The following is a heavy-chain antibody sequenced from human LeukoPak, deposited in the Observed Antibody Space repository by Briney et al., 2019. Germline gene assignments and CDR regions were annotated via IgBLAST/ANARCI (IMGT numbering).Heavy chain of an antibody. CDR1: GFTFSSYS. CDR3: AGGSGLTDY. Sequence: PGGSLRLSCAASGFTFSSYSMNWVRQAPGKGLEWVSSISSSSSYIYYADSVKGRFTISRDNAKNSLYLQMNGLRAEDTAVYYCAGGSGLTDYWGQGTLVTVSS. J-gene: IGHJ4*02. D-gene: IGHD2-15*01. V-gene: IGHV3-21*01. CDR2: ISSSSSYI.